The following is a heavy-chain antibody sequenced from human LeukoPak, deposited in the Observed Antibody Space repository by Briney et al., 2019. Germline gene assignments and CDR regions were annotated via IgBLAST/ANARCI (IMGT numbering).Heavy chain of an antibody. CDR3: AKGGGRTMIVVVYWYFQH. V-gene: IGHV3-23*01. CDR1: GFTFSSYA. Sequence: AGGPLRLSCAASGFTFSSYAMSWVRQAPGKGLEWVSAISGSGGSTYYADSVKGRFTISRDNSKNTLYLQMNSLRAEDTAVYYCAKGGGRTMIVVVYWYFQHWGQGTLVTVSS. J-gene: IGHJ1*01. CDR2: ISGSGGST. D-gene: IGHD3-22*01.